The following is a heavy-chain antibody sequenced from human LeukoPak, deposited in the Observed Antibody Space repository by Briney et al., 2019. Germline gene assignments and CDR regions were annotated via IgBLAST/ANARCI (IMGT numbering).Heavy chain of an antibody. V-gene: IGHV3-23*01. CDR2: ISGSGGST. CDR3: AKTRGYCSGGSCYCDY. CDR1: GFTFSSYA. Sequence: GGSLRLSCAASGFTFSSYAMSWVRQAPGKGLEWVSAISGSGGSTYYADSVKGRFTISRDNSKNTLYLQMNSLRAEDTAVYYCAKTRGYCSGGSCYCDYWGQGTLVTVSS. J-gene: IGHJ4*02. D-gene: IGHD2-15*01.